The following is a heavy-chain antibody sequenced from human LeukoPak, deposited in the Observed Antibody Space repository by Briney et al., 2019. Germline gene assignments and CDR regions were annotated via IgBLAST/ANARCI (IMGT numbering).Heavy chain of an antibody. J-gene: IGHJ4*02. Sequence: PGGSLRLSCAASGFTFSSYSMNWVRQAPGKGLEWVSSISSSSSYIYYADSVKGRFTISRDNAKNSPYLQMNSLRAEDTAVYYCARIMVRGVIIDYWGQGTLVTVSS. CDR3: ARIMVRGVIIDY. CDR1: GFTFSSYS. D-gene: IGHD3-10*01. V-gene: IGHV3-21*01. CDR2: ISSSSSYI.